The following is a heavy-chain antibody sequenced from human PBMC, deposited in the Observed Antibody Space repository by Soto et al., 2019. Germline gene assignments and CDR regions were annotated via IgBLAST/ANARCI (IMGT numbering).Heavy chain of an antibody. D-gene: IGHD3-10*01. J-gene: IGHJ5*01. CDR1: GGSISSSTYY. V-gene: IGHV4-39*01. CDR3: ARRGYGSGSYPVTQFDS. Sequence: SETLSLTCTVSGGSISSSTYYWGWIRQTPGKGLEWIGSIYYSGSTYYNPSLKSRVTISVDTSKNQFSLKLSSVTAADTAVYYCARRGYGSGSYPVTQFDSWGQGTLVTVSS. CDR2: IYYSGST.